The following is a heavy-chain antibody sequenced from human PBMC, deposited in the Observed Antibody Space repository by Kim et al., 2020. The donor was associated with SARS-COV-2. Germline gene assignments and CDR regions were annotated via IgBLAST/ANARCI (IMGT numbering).Heavy chain of an antibody. D-gene: IGHD2-2*01. CDR3: ARGSTSTLVGTEYFQH. J-gene: IGHJ1*01. Sequence: KFQGRVTMTRDTSISTAYMELSRLRSDDTAVYYCARGSTSTLVGTEYFQHWGQGTLVTVSS. V-gene: IGHV1-2*02.